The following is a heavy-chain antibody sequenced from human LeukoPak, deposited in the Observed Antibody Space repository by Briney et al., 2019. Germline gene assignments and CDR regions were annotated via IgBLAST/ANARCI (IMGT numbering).Heavy chain of an antibody. J-gene: IGHJ4*02. CDR3: ARDASLAVAGTLDYFDY. V-gene: IGHV3-30*03. CDR1: GFTFSSYG. CDR2: ISYDGSNK. Sequence: PGGSLRLSCAASGFTFSSYGMHWVRQAPGKGLEWVAVISYDGSNKYYADSVKGRFTISRDNSKNTLYLQMNSLRAEDTAVYYCARDASLAVAGTLDYFDYWGQGTLVTVSS. D-gene: IGHD6-19*01.